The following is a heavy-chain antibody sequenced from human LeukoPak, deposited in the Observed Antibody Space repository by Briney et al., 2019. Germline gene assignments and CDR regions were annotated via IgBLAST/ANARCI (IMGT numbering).Heavy chain of an antibody. CDR1: GFTFSSYW. CDR2: IKQDGSEK. CDR3: ARGVEMATMWIDY. J-gene: IGHJ4*02. D-gene: IGHD5-24*01. V-gene: IGHV3-7*01. Sequence: PGGSLRLSCAASGFTFSSYWMSWVRQAPGKGLEWVANIKQDGSEKYYVDSVKGRFTISRDNAKNSLYLQMNSLRAEDTAVYYCARGVEMATMWIDYWGQGTLVTVSS.